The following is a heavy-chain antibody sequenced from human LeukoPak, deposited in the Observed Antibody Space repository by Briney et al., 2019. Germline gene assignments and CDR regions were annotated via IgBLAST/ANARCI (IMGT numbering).Heavy chain of an antibody. CDR1: GFTFSGSA. D-gene: IGHD3-10*01. Sequence: GGSLRLSCAASGFTFSGSAMHWVRQASGKGLEWVGRIRSKANSYATAYAASVKGRFTISRDDSKNTAYLQMNSLKTEDTAVYYCTKELGLWFGELSYYFDYWGQGTLVTVSS. CDR2: IRSKANSYAT. CDR3: TKELGLWFGELSYYFDY. J-gene: IGHJ4*02. V-gene: IGHV3-73*01.